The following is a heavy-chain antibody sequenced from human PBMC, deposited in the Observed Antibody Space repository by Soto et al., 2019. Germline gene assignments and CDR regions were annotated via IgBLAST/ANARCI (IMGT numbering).Heavy chain of an antibody. V-gene: IGHV3-11*01. CDR1: GITFSDYY. J-gene: IGHJ4*02. CDR3: ARDYGAPEY. Sequence: QVPVVESGGGLVKPGGSLRLSCAVSGITFSDYYMNWIRQAPGKGLEWVSYISSNGGTIYYADSVKGRFTISRDNAKNSLYLQMNSLRAEDTAMYYCARDYGAPEYWGQGTLVTVSA. D-gene: IGHD4-17*01. CDR2: ISSNGGTI.